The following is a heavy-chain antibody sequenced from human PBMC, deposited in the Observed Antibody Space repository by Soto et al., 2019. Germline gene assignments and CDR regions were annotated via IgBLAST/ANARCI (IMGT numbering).Heavy chain of an antibody. CDR1: GFTFSSYG. CDR3: AREGDTAMALGY. D-gene: IGHD5-18*01. CDR2: IWYDGSNK. Sequence: GGSLRLSCAASGFTFSSYGMHWVRQAPGKGLEWVAVIWYDGSNKYYADSVKGRFTISRDNSKNTLYLQMNSLRAEGTAVYYCAREGDTAMALGYWGQGTLVTVSS. J-gene: IGHJ4*02. V-gene: IGHV3-33*01.